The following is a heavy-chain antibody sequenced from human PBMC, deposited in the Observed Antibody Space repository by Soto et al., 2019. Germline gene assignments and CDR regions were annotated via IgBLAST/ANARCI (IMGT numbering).Heavy chain of an antibody. CDR3: ARGRLFSSSSRGLGYYGMDD. V-gene: IGHV1-46*01. J-gene: IGHJ6*02. D-gene: IGHD6-6*01. CDR2: ISPRDGGT. CDR1: GYTFTNYY. Sequence: QVQLVQSGAEVTKPGASVKISCKASGYTFTNYYMHWVRQAPGQGPEWMGIISPRDGGTSNAQKLQARLTMTADTSTSTFYRKLSSLTSEDTAVYYCARGRLFSSSSRGLGYYGMDDWGHGTTVTVSS.